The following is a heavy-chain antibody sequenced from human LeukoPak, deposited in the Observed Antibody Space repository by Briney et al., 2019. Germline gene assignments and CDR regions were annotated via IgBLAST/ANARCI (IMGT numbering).Heavy chain of an antibody. D-gene: IGHD2-15*01. CDR2: ISSSGTYK. CDR3: ARDGGGDIVVAFAFDI. J-gene: IGHJ3*02. Sequence: GGSLRLSCAASGFTFSSYSTNWVRQAPGKGLEWVSSISSSGTYKYYADSVKGRFTISRDNAKNSLYLQMNSLRAEDTAVYYCARDGGGDIVVAFAFDIWGQGTMVTVSS. V-gene: IGHV3-21*04. CDR1: GFTFSSYS.